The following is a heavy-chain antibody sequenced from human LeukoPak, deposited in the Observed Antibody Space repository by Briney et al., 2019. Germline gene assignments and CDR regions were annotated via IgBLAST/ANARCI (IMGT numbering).Heavy chain of an antibody. CDR2: INPSGCST. CDR3: ARETLRDFWSGYYTDYYYYMDV. D-gene: IGHD3-3*01. J-gene: IGHJ6*03. Sequence: ASVKVSCKASGYTFTSYYMHWVRQAPGQGLEWMGIINPSGCSTSYAQKFQGRVTMTRDTSTSTVYMELSSLRSEDTAVYYCARETLRDFWSGYYTDYYYYMDVWGKGTTVTVSS. CDR1: GYTFTSYY. V-gene: IGHV1-46*03.